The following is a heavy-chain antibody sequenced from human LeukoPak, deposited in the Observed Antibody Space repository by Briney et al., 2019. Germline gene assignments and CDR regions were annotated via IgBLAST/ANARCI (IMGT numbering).Heavy chain of an antibody. CDR2: IRYDGSNK. Sequence: GGSLRLSCAASGFTFSSYGMHWVRQAPGKGLEWVAFIRYDGSNKYYADSVKGRFTISRDNSKNTLYLQMNSLRAEDTAVYYCAKNLEGYSYSCYFDYWGQGTLVTVSS. CDR1: GFTFSSYG. D-gene: IGHD5-18*01. J-gene: IGHJ4*02. CDR3: AKNLEGYSYSCYFDY. V-gene: IGHV3-30*02.